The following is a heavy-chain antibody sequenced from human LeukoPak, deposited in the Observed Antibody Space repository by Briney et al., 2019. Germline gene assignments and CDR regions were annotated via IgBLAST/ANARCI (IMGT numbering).Heavy chain of an antibody. V-gene: IGHV3-66*01. CDR1: EFTVSSNY. CDR3: ARDSRRILPSD. D-gene: IGHD2-15*01. Sequence: GGSLRLSCAASEFTVSSNYMSWVRQAPGKGLEWVSVIYSGGSTYYADFVKGRFTISRDNSKNTLYLQMNSLRAEDTAVYYCARDSRRILPSDWGQGTLVTVSS. J-gene: IGHJ4*02. CDR2: IYSGGST.